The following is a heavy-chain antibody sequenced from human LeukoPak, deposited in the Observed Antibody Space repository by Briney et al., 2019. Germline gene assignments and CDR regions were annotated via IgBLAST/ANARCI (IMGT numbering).Heavy chain of an antibody. D-gene: IGHD3-22*01. J-gene: IGHJ4*02. CDR3: ARRGGYYDSSGKFDY. CDR2: IYHSGST. Sequence: PSETLSLTCAVSGGSISSSNWWSWVRQPPGKGLEWIGEIYHSGSTNYNPSLKSRVTISVDKSKNQFSLKLSSVTAADTAVYYCARRGGYYDSSGKFDYWGQGTLVTVSS. V-gene: IGHV4-4*02. CDR1: GGSISSSNW.